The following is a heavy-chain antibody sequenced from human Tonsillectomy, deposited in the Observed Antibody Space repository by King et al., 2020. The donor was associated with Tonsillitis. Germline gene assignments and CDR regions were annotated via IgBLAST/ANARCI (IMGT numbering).Heavy chain of an antibody. CDR3: AKAHSGSDCVRMDV. V-gene: IGHV3-9*01. Sequence: VQLVESGGGLVQPGRSLRLSCAASGFTFDDYAMHWVRQPPGKGLEWVSGIYWSSGSICYAYSVKGRFTISRDNAKNSLYLQMNSLRAEDTALYYCAKAHSGSDCVRMDVWGQGPTVTVSS. D-gene: IGHD1-26*01. J-gene: IGHJ6*02. CDR1: GFTFDDYA. CDR2: IYWSSGSI.